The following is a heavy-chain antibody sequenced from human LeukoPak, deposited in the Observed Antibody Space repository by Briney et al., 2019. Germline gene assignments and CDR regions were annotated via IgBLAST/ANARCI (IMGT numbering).Heavy chain of an antibody. J-gene: IGHJ5*02. V-gene: IGHV4-59*12. D-gene: IGHD3-10*01. CDR1: GGSISGYY. Sequence: SSETLSLTCSVSGGSISGYYWTWVRQPPGKGLEWIGQIHYSGRADYNPSLKSRITMSVDTSRNQISLKLTSVTVADTAVYYCARVYVTVVRGRWFDPWGQGTLVTVSS. CDR3: ARVYVTVVRGRWFDP. CDR2: IHYSGRA.